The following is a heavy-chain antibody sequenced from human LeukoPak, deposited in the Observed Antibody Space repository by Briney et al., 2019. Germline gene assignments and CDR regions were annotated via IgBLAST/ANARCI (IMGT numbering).Heavy chain of an antibody. CDR1: GYTFTSYD. V-gene: IGHV1-8*01. D-gene: IGHD2-15*01. J-gene: IGHJ6*02. CDR2: MNPNSGNT. CDR3: ARFGGSGYYYYYGMDV. Sequence: ASVKVSCKASGYTFTSYDINWVRQATGQGLEWMGWMNPNSGNTGYAQKFQGRVTMTRNTSISTAYMELSSLRSEDTAVYYCARFGGSGYYYYYGMDVWGQGTTVTVSS.